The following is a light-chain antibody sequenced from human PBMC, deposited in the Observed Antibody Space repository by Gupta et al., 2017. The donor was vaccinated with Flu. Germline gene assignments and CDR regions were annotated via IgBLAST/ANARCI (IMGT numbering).Light chain of an antibody. CDR3: QQSDSSPMT. CDR2: AAS. V-gene: IGKV1-39*01. J-gene: IGKJ1*01. CDR1: QDIAIY. Sequence: DSQMTQSPSSLSASVGGRVTITCRASQDIAIYLHWYQQIPGRAPKVLIYAASTSESGVPSRFSGSGSGTDFNLTISSLQPEDVVTYYCQQSDSSPMTFGQGTRVEIK.